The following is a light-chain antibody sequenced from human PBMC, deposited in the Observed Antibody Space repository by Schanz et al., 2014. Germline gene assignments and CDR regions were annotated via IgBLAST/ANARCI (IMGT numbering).Light chain of an antibody. CDR2: SND. Sequence: QSVLAQPPSASETPGQRISISCSGGRSNIGSNSVNWYQQLPGTAPKLLIYSNDRRPSGVPDRFSASKSGTSASLAISGLQSEDEADYYCAAWDASLNGWVFGGGTKLTVL. J-gene: IGLJ3*02. CDR1: RSNIGSNS. V-gene: IGLV1-44*01. CDR3: AAWDASLNGWV.